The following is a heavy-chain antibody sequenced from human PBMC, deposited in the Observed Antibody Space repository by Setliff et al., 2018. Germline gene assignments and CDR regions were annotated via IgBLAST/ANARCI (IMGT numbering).Heavy chain of an antibody. CDR2: MNPNSGNT. V-gene: IGHV1-8*02. CDR1: GYTFTSYD. CDR3: ASKGGYDFPHYFDY. J-gene: IGHJ4*02. Sequence: ASVKVSCKASGYTFTSYDINWVRQATGQGLEWMGWMNPNSGNTGYAQKFQGRVTMTRNTSTSTAYMELSSLRSEDTAVYYCASKGGYDFPHYFDYWGQGTLVTV. D-gene: IGHD5-12*01.